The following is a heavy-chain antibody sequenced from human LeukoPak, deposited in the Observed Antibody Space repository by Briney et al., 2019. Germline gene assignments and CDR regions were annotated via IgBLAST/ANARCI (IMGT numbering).Heavy chain of an antibody. J-gene: IGHJ4*02. D-gene: IGHD1-1*01. CDR3: ARVGSVRGGDY. V-gene: IGHV4-59*12. CDR1: GGSISGYY. CDR2: IYYSGST. Sequence: SETLSLTCTVSGGSISGYYWSWIRQPPGKGLEWIGYIYYSGSTNYNPSLKSRVTISVDRSKNQFSLKLNSVTAADTAVYYCARVGSVRGGDYWGQGTLVTVSS.